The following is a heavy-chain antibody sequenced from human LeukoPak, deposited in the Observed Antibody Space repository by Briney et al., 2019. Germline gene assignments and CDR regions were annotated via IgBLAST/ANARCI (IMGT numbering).Heavy chain of an antibody. CDR2: VNHSGST. Sequence: SETLSLTCAVYGGSFSGYYWSWIRQPPGKGLEWIGEVNHSGSTNYNPSLKSRVSISVDTSKNHFSLKLNSLPAPTPAFYSLARGRRDDFWSGYSLYYFDYWGQGTLVTVSS. D-gene: IGHD3-3*01. CDR1: GGSFSGYY. V-gene: IGHV4-34*01. J-gene: IGHJ4*02. CDR3: ARGRRDDFWSGYSLYYFDY.